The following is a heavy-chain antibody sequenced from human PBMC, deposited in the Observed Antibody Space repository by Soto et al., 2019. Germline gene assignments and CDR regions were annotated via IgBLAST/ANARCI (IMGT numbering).Heavy chain of an antibody. V-gene: IGHV1-2*02. Sequence: QVQMVQSGAEVKKPGASVKVSSEASGYTFIDYYMHWVRQAPGQGFEWRGRISPKSGGTNYAQKFQGRVTMTWDTSHNTAYMDLRSLMSEATAVYYFVRPPGYISDCYYFALWCQGTLGTVSS. J-gene: IGHJ4*02. D-gene: IGHD6-19*01. CDR1: GYTFIDYY. CDR3: VRPPGYISDCYYFAL. CDR2: ISPKSGGT.